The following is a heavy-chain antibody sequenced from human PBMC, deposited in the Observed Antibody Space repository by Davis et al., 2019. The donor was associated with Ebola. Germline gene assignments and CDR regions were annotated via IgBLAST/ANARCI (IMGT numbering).Heavy chain of an antibody. J-gene: IGHJ5*02. Sequence: GGSLRLSCAASGFTFSSYWMSWVRQAPGKGLEWVANIKQDGSEKYYVDSVKGRFTISRDNAKNSLYLQMNSLRAEDTAVYYCARGERVSYDYIWGSDQQGNWFDPWGQGTLVTVSS. V-gene: IGHV3-7*04. CDR2: IKQDGSEK. D-gene: IGHD3-16*01. CDR1: GFTFSSYW. CDR3: ARGERVSYDYIWGSDQQGNWFDP.